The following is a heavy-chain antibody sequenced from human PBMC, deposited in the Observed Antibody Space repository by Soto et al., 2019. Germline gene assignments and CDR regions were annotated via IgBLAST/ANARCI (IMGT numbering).Heavy chain of an antibody. V-gene: IGHV3-74*01. Sequence: GGSLRLSCAASGFNFSNHWMHWVRQRPAEGLVWVSRITSDGKSKAYAESVKGRFAISRDNAKNTLYLQMNGLTAEDTAVYYFRRESGGWPLNWFDPWGQGTLVTVSS. CDR2: ITSDGKSK. CDR3: RRESGGWPLNWFDP. CDR1: GFNFSNHW. D-gene: IGHD5-12*01. J-gene: IGHJ5*02.